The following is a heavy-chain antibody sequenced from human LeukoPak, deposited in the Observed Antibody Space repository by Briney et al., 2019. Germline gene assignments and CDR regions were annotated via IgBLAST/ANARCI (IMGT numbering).Heavy chain of an antibody. CDR1: GFIFSSYW. CDR3: AKDPSNYPYNWFDP. Sequence: GGSLRLSCEASGFIFSSYWMSWVRQAPGKGLEWVANIKHDGSEKYYVDSVKGRFTISRDNSKNTLYLQMNSLRAEDTAVYYCAKDPSNYPYNWFDPWGQGTLVTVSS. V-gene: IGHV3-7*03. D-gene: IGHD4-11*01. CDR2: IKHDGSEK. J-gene: IGHJ5*02.